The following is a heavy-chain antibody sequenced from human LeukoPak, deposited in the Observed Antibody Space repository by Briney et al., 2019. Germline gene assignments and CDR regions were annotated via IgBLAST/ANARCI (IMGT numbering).Heavy chain of an antibody. CDR1: GGTFSSYA. CDR2: IIPIFGTA. CDR3: ARDVIVVVTADAFDL. Sequence: SVKVSCKASGGTFSSYAISWVRQAPGQGREWMGRIIPIFGTANYAQKFQGRVTITTDESTSTAYMELSSLRSEDTAVYYCARDVIVVVTADAFDLWGQGTMVTVSS. V-gene: IGHV1-69*05. D-gene: IGHD2-21*02. J-gene: IGHJ3*01.